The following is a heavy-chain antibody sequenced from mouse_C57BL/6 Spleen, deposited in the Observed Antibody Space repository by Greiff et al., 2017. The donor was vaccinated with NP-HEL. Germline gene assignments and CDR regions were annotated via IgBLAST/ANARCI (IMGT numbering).Heavy chain of an antibody. Sequence: LQESGAELVRPGTSVKVSCKASGYAFTNYLIEWVKQRPGQGLEWIGVINPGSGGTNYNEKFKGKATLTADKSSSTAYMQLSSLTSEDSAVYFCARRGYFDYWGQGTTLTVSS. CDR3: ARRGYFDY. J-gene: IGHJ2*01. CDR2: INPGSGGT. V-gene: IGHV1-54*01. CDR1: GYAFTNYL.